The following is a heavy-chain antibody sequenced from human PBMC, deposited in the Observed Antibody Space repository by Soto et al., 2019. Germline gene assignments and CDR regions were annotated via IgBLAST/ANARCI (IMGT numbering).Heavy chain of an antibody. CDR3: ARSASSRGGLRWVLEGTFDI. Sequence: PSGTLSLTCTVSGDSISSGGYYWSWNRQHPGKGLEWIGYIYYSGSTYYNPSLKSRVTISVDTSKNQFSLKLSSVTAADTAVYYCARSASSRGGLRWVLEGTFDIWGQGTMVTVSS. CDR2: IYYSGST. V-gene: IGHV4-31*03. CDR1: GDSISSGGYY. D-gene: IGHD4-17*01. J-gene: IGHJ3*02.